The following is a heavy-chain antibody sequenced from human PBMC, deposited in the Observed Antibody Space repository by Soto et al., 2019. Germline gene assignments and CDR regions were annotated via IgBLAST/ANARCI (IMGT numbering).Heavy chain of an antibody. J-gene: IGHJ4*02. Sequence: PSETLSLTCAVSGGSISSSNWWSWVRQSPGKGLEWVAVVSHDGRNTHYADSVKGRFTISRDSSKNTVSLEMTSLRAEDTAVYYCAKGGRQWLVTSDFNYWGQGALVTVSS. CDR2: VSHDGRNT. D-gene: IGHD6-19*01. V-gene: IGHV3-30*18. CDR1: GGSISSSN. CDR3: AKGGRQWLVTSDFNY.